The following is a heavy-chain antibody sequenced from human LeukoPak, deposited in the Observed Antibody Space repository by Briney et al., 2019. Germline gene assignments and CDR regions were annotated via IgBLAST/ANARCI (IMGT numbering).Heavy chain of an antibody. CDR1: GLTFSSYG. CDR2: ISYGGTNK. CDR3: AKVSCSSGSCSRSDN. V-gene: IGHV3-30*18. Sequence: GRSLRLSCAASGLTFSSYGMHWVRQAPAKGLEWVAVISYGGTNKYYADSVKGRFTISRDNSKNTLYRQMNSLRAEDTAVYYCAKVSCSSGSCSRSDNWGQGILVTVSS. D-gene: IGHD2-15*01. J-gene: IGHJ4*02.